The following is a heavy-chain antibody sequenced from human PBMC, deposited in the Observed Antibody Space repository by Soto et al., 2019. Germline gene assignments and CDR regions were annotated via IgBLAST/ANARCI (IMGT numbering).Heavy chain of an antibody. D-gene: IGHD1-1*01. CDR2: IYYSGST. CDR3: ARGRDDNYYGMDV. J-gene: IGHJ6*01. V-gene: IGHV4-61*01. Sequence: SETLSLTCTVSGASVSNEIYYWNWIRQPPGKGLEWIGYIYYSGSTNYKSSLKTRVTLSLDTSKNQFSLNLNSVTAADTAVYYCARGRDDNYYGMDVWSQGTTVTVSS. CDR1: GASVSNEIYY.